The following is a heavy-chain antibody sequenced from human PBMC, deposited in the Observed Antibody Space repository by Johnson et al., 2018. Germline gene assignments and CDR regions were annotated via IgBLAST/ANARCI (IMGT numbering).Heavy chain of an antibody. CDR3: AVPNGGYFDFCSGLEYFQH. Sequence: QVQLVESGGGVVQPGRSLRLSCAASGFTFSSYGMHWVRQAPGKGLEWVAVISDDGRNKFYADSVKGRFTISRDNSKNTLYLQMNSLRAEDTAVYYCAVPNGGYFDFCSGLEYFQHWGQGTLVTVSS. CDR1: GFTFSSYG. J-gene: IGHJ1*01. CDR2: ISDDGRNK. D-gene: IGHD3-3*01. V-gene: IGHV3-30*03.